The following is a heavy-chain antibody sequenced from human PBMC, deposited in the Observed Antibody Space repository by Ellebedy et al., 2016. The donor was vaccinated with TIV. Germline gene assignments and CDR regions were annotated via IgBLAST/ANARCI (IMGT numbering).Heavy chain of an antibody. Sequence: AASVKVSCKASGYTFTSYYMHWVRQAPGQGLEWMGIINPSGGNSTYAQKFQGRVTMTRDMSTSTVYMELSSLRSEDTAVYYCARAKEATFGSFDYWGQGTLVTVSS. V-gene: IGHV1-46*01. CDR2: INPSGGNS. CDR3: ARAKEATFGSFDY. CDR1: GYTFTSYY. D-gene: IGHD3-10*02. J-gene: IGHJ4*02.